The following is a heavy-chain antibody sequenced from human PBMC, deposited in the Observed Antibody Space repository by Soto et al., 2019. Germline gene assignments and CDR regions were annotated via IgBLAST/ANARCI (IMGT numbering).Heavy chain of an antibody. Sequence: SETLSLTCTVSGGSISSSSYYWGWIRQPPGKGLEWVGSIYYSGSTYYNPSLKSRVTISVDTSKNQFSLKLSSVTAADTAVHYCAREVYYDFWSGFNTHPYYFDDWGQGTLVTVSS. CDR1: GGSISSSSYY. CDR3: AREVYYDFWSGFNTHPYYFDD. CDR2: IYYSGST. J-gene: IGHJ4*02. D-gene: IGHD3-3*01. V-gene: IGHV4-39*02.